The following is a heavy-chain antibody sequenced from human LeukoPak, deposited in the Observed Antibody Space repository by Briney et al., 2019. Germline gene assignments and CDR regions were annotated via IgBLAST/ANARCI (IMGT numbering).Heavy chain of an antibody. D-gene: IGHD3-22*01. J-gene: IGHJ4*02. V-gene: IGHV1-2*02. CDR2: INPNSGGT. CDR3: ARDPENPYYYASSGYHQ. Sequence: ASVKVSCKAAGYTFTGYYMHWVRQAPGQGLEWMGWINPNSGGTNYAQKFQGRVTMTRDTSISTAYMELSRLRSDDTAVYYCARDPENPYYYASSGYHQWGQGTLVTVSS. CDR1: GYTFTGYY.